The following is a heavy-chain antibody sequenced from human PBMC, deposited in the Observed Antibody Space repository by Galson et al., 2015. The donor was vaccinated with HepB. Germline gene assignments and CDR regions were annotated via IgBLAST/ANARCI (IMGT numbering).Heavy chain of an antibody. D-gene: IGHD4-23*01. V-gene: IGHV3-30*04. CDR3: ARQFYGGNPNWFDP. Sequence: SLRLSCAASGFTFSSYAMHWVRQAPGKGLEWVAVISYDGSNKYYADSVKGRFTISRDNFKNTLYLQMNSLRAEDTAVYYCARQFYGGNPNWFDPWGQGTLVTVSS. CDR1: GFTFSSYA. J-gene: IGHJ5*02. CDR2: ISYDGSNK.